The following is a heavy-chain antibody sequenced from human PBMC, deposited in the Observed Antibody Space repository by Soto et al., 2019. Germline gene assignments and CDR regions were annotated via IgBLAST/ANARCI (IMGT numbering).Heavy chain of an antibody. CDR2: VVYDGSKK. V-gene: IGHV3-33*08. CDR3: ARDRGYRRYFDSSGFWADS. J-gene: IGHJ4*02. CDR1: GFTFSNYG. Sequence: VQLVESGGGLVKPGGSLRLSCAASGFTFSNYGMDWVRQAPGKGLEWVAAVVYDGSKKYYADSVKGRFTVSRDNYKNTLFLEMNALRAEDTAVYYCARDRGYRRYFDSSGFWADSWGQGTLVTVSS. D-gene: IGHD3-22*01.